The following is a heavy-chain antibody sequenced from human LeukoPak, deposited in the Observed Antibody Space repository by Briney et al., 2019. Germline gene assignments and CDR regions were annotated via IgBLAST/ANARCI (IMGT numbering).Heavy chain of an antibody. CDR1: GLTFTTFG. Sequence: PGRSLRLSCAASGLTFTTFGIHWVRQAPGKGLEWVAAISPHGDIEYYTDSVKGRFTISRDNSKNMIYLQMNSLRGEDSAVYYCAKINNNDDYWGQGNLVTVPS. CDR2: ISPHGDIE. CDR3: AKINNNDDY. V-gene: IGHV3-30*18. J-gene: IGHJ4*02. D-gene: IGHD1/OR15-1a*01.